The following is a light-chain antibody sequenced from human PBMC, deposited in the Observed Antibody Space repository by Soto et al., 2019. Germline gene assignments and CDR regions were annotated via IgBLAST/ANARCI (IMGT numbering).Light chain of an antibody. V-gene: IGLV1-51*01. CDR2: DNT. Sequence: QSVLTQPPSISATPGQKVTISCSGSYSNIETNYVSWYQQLPGTAPKLLIYDNTERPSGIPDRFSGSKSGSSATLGITGLQTGDEADYYCGTWDSSLSDGVLGKGTKVT. CDR1: YSNIETNY. J-gene: IGLJ1*01. CDR3: GTWDSSLSDGV.